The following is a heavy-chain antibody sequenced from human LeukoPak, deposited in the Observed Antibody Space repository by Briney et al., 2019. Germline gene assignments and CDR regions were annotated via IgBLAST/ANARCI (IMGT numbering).Heavy chain of an antibody. Sequence: GGSLRLSCAASGFTFDDYTMHWVRQAPGKGLEWLCLITRDGGSTYIADSVKGRFTISRDNSKNSLYLQMNNLRIEDTALYYCANEKTMTFDHWGQGTPVTVSS. CDR2: ITRDGGST. V-gene: IGHV3-43*01. J-gene: IGHJ4*02. CDR3: ANEKTMTFDH. CDR1: GFTFDDYT. D-gene: IGHD1-14*01.